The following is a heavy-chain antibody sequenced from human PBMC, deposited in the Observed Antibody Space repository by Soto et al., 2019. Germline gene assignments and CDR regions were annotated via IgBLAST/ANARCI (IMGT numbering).Heavy chain of an antibody. D-gene: IGHD6-19*01. CDR3: ARHIAVAGTRGFDY. V-gene: IGHV4-4*02. CDR1: GASINTNW. J-gene: IGHJ4*02. Sequence: QVQLQESGPGLVKPSGTLSLTCAVSGASINTNWWSWVRQPPGKGLEWIGEVYHSGSTNYNPSLMGRVTILLDKSSNQLSLQLSPVTAADSAVYYCARHIAVAGTRGFDYWGQGTLVTVSS. CDR2: VYHSGST.